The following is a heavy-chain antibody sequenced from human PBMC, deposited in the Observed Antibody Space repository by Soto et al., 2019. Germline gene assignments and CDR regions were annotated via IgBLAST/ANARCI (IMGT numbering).Heavy chain of an antibody. CDR2: INSDGSAT. CDR3: ASHRPPCGPTCYASPDF. Sequence: EVQLVESGGGLVQPGGSLRLSCATSGFTFKSYWMHWVRQAPGKGLVWVSGINSDGSATIYADSVKGRFTISRDNAKNTLYLQMSSLRAEDTAVYYCASHRPPCGPTCYASPDFWGQGTLVTVSS. V-gene: IGHV3-74*01. D-gene: IGHD2-2*01. CDR1: GFTFKSYW. J-gene: IGHJ4*02.